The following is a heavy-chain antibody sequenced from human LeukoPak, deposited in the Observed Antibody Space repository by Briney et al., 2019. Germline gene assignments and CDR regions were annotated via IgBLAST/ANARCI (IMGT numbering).Heavy chain of an antibody. D-gene: IGHD3-22*01. CDR1: GFAFSSYW. Sequence: GGSLRLSCAASGFAFSSYWMHWVRQAPGKGLVWVSRINSDGSSTSYADSVKGRFTISRDNAKNTLYLQMNSLRAEDTAVYYCAKEIPPTYYYDSSGYLHDYWGQGTLVTVSS. CDR3: AKEIPPTYYYDSSGYLHDY. V-gene: IGHV3-74*01. CDR2: INSDGSST. J-gene: IGHJ4*02.